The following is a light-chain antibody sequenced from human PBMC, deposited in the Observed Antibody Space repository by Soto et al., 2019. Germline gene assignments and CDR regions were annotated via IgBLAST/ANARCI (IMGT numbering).Light chain of an antibody. V-gene: IGKV1-12*01. CDR3: QPANSFPLT. Sequence: DIQMTQSPSTVFASVGDRVTITCRTSQRISSWLAWYQQKPGKAPSLLIYAASSLQSGVPSRFSGSGSGTDFTLTISSLQPEDFATYYCQPANSFPLTFAEGTKVDIK. CDR2: AAS. J-gene: IGKJ4*01. CDR1: QRISSW.